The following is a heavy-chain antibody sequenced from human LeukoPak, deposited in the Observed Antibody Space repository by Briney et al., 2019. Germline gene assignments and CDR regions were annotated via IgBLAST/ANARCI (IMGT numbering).Heavy chain of an antibody. D-gene: IGHD2-2*01. CDR1: GFTFSSYA. CDR2: ISGSGGST. J-gene: IGHJ6*02. V-gene: IGHV3-23*01. CDR3: ATSSTSCHAARVCYYYGMDV. Sequence: PGGSLRLSCAASGFTFSSYAMSWVRQAPGKGLEWVSAISGSGGSTYYADSVKGRFTISRDNSKNTLYLQMNSLRAEDTAVYYCATSSTSCHAARVCYYYGMDVWGQGTTVTVSS.